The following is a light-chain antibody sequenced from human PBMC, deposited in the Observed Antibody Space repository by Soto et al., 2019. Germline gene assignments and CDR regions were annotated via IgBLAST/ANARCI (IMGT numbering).Light chain of an antibody. CDR2: DAS. J-gene: IGKJ4*01. Sequence: EIVLTQSPATLSLSPGERATLSCRASQSIGTYLAWYQQKPGQAPRLLIYDASNRATGIPARFTGGVSGTDFTLTITSLEPEDFAVYYCQQRNPLTFGGGTKVEIK. CDR3: QQRNPLT. CDR1: QSIGTY. V-gene: IGKV3-11*01.